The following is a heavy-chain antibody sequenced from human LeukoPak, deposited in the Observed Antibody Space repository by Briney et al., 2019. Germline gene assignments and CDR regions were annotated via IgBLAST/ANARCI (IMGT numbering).Heavy chain of an antibody. Sequence: SETLSLTCTVSGGSISSSSYYWGWIRQPPGKGLEWIGSIYYSGSTYYNPSLKSRVTISVDTSMNQFSLKLSSVTAADTAVYYCASQSLERYSSSWYYFDYWGQGTLVTVSS. D-gene: IGHD6-13*01. V-gene: IGHV4-39*01. J-gene: IGHJ4*02. CDR2: IYYSGST. CDR1: GGSISSSSYY. CDR3: ASQSLERYSSSWYYFDY.